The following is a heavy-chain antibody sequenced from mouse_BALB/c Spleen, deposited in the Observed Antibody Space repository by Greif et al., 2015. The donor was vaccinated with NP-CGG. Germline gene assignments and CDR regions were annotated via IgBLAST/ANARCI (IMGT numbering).Heavy chain of an antibody. CDR3: ARYDYDYFDY. Sequence: EVQLQQSGGGLVQPGGSRKLSCAASGFTFSSFGMHWVRQAPEKGLEWVAYISSGSSTIYYADTVKGRFTISRDNPKNTLFLQMTSLRSEDTAMYYCARYDYDYFDYWGQGTTLTVSS. CDR2: ISSGSSTI. D-gene: IGHD2-4*01. V-gene: IGHV5-17*02. J-gene: IGHJ2*01. CDR1: GFTFSSFG.